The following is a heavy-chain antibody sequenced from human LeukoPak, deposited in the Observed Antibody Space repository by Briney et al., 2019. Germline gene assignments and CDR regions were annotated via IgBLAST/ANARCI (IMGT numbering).Heavy chain of an antibody. CDR2: ISYSGST. J-gene: IGHJ6*03. Sequence: ETSETLSLTCSVSGGSISSSIYYWGWLRPPPGKGLEWIGSISYSGSTYYNPSLKSRVTISVDTSKNQFSLKLSSVTAADTAVYYCTSKQWVYYYMDVWGKGTTVTVSS. CDR1: GGSISSSIYY. D-gene: IGHD6-19*01. V-gene: IGHV4-39*01. CDR3: TSKQWVYYYMDV.